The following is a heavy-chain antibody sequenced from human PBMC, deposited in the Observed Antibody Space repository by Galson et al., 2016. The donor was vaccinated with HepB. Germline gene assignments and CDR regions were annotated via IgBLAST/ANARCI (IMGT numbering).Heavy chain of an antibody. CDR2: INPSGGDI. D-gene: IGHD6-19*01. Sequence: SVKVSCKASGYTFTFNYIHWVRQAPGQGLEWMGIINPSGGDINYAQKLQGRVTMTRDTSTSTVYMELSSLRSEDTAVYYCARWSSVGSGDAFDIWGQGTMVTVAS. V-gene: IGHV1-46*01. CDR1: GYTFTFNY. J-gene: IGHJ3*02. CDR3: ARWSSVGSGDAFDI.